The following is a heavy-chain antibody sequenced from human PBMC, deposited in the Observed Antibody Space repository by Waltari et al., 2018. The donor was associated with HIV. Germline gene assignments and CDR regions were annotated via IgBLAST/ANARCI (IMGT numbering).Heavy chain of an antibody. Sequence: QVQLVQSGAEVKKPGPSLKVSCTDSGGTFSTAISWVRAAPEQGLEWMGLIIPMYGTPTYAQKFQGRVTITADENTRTAYMELRGLRSEDTAVYYCARLGGESGDHKNYYYYGMDVWGQGATVTVS. D-gene: IGHD2-21*02. CDR3: ARLGGESGDHKNYYYYGMDV. V-gene: IGHV1-69*01. CDR1: GGTFSTA. J-gene: IGHJ6*02. CDR2: IIPMYGTP.